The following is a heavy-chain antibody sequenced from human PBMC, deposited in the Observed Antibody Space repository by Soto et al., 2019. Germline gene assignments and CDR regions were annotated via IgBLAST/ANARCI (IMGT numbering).Heavy chain of an antibody. D-gene: IGHD2-2*02. J-gene: IGHJ6*02. CDR3: ARERLSYCSSTSCYTGYYGMDV. CDR1: GGSISSGGYY. CDR2: IYYSGST. V-gene: IGHV4-31*03. Sequence: SETLSLTCTVPGGSISSGGYYSSWIRQHPGKGLEWIGYIYYSGSTYYNPSLKSRVTISLDTSKNQFSLKLSSVTAADTAVYYCARERLSYCSSTSCYTGYYGMDVWGQGTTVTVSS.